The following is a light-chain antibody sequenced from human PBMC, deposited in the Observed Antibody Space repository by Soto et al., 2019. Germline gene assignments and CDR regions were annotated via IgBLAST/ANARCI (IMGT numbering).Light chain of an antibody. V-gene: IGKV1-39*01. CDR3: QQSYSTTWT. Sequence: DIQMTQSPSSLSASVVDRFTITFLASQGISTYLNWYQQKPGKAPKLLIYAASSLQSGVPSRFSGSESETDFTLTISSLQPEDFANYSCQQSYSTTWTFGQGTKVDIK. J-gene: IGKJ1*01. CDR1: QGISTY. CDR2: AAS.